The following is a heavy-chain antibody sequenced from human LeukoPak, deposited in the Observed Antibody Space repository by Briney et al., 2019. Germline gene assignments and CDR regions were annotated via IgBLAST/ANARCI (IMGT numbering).Heavy chain of an antibody. CDR2: TSYDGSNK. CDR3: ARDGYNPALYYMDV. Sequence: GSLSLSCAASGFTFSSYRMHWVRQAPGKGLEWVAVTSYDGSNKYNADSVKGRFTISRDNSKNTLYLQMNSLRAEDTAVYYCARDGYNPALYYMDVWGKGTTVTVSS. D-gene: IGHD5-24*01. J-gene: IGHJ6*03. V-gene: IGHV3-30*03. CDR1: GFTFSSYR.